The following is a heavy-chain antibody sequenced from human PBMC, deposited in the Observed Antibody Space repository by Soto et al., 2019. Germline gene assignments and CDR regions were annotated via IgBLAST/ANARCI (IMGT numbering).Heavy chain of an antibody. CDR3: AGGIAEVVTASSAY. Sequence: QVQLVQSGAEVKKPGSSVKVSCKASGGTFSSYTISWVRQAPGQGLEWMGRIIPILGIANYAQKFQGRVTIAADKSTSTADMELSSLRSEDTAVYYCAGGIAEVVTASSAYWGQGTLGTVSS. V-gene: IGHV1-69*02. J-gene: IGHJ4*02. CDR1: GGTFSSYT. D-gene: IGHD2-21*02. CDR2: IIPILGIA.